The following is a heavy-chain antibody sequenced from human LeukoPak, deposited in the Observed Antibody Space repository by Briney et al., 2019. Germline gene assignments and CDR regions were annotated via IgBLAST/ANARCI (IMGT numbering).Heavy chain of an antibody. Sequence: GESLKISCKGSGYSFTSYWIGWVRQLPGKGLEWMGIIYPGDSDTRYSPSFQGQVTISADKSISTAYLQWSSLKASDTAMYYCARQRGCSSTSCLPNWFDPWGQGTLVTVSS. CDR2: IYPGDSDT. V-gene: IGHV5-51*01. D-gene: IGHD2-2*01. J-gene: IGHJ5*02. CDR1: GYSFTSYW. CDR3: ARQRGCSSTSCLPNWFDP.